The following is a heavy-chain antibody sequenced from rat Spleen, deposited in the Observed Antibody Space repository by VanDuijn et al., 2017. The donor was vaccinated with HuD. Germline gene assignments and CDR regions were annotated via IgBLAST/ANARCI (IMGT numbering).Heavy chain of an antibody. V-gene: IGHV5-58*01. J-gene: IGHJ3*01. D-gene: IGHD1-12*03. CDR1: GFTFSRYW. CDR3: AKRYYDGYYPFAY. Sequence: EVQLVETGGGFVQPGRSLKLSCVGSGFTFSRYWMYWIRQAPGKGLECVSSINADGGSTYYPESVKGRFTISSDNAENTVYLQMNSLRSEDTATYYCAKRYYDGYYPFAYWGQGTLVTVSS. CDR2: INADGGST.